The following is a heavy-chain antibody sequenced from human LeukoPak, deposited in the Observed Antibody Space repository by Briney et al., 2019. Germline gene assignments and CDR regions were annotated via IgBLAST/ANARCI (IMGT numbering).Heavy chain of an antibody. V-gene: IGHV3-30*19. Sequence: GGSLRLSCAASGFTFSSYGMHWVRQAPGKGLEWVAYIQNDGSNEQYADSVKGRFSISRDSSKNILYLQMNSLRAEDTAVYYCARPLSSSATVNFGYWGQGTLVTVSS. CDR3: ARPLSSSATVNFGY. D-gene: IGHD6-6*01. J-gene: IGHJ4*02. CDR1: GFTFSSYG. CDR2: IQNDGSNE.